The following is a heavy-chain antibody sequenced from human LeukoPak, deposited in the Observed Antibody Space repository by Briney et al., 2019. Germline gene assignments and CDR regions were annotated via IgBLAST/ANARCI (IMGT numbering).Heavy chain of an antibody. V-gene: IGHV3-30-3*01. D-gene: IGHD3-22*01. J-gene: IGHJ4*02. CDR3: ARGPAGDSSGYYDYFDY. CDR1: GFTFSSYA. CDR2: ISYDGSNK. Sequence: QPGGSLRLSCAASGFTFSSYAMHWVRQAPGKGLEWVAVISYDGSNKYYADSVKGRFTISRDNSKNTLYLQMNSLRAEDTAVYYCARGPAGDSSGYYDYFDYWGQGTLVTVSS.